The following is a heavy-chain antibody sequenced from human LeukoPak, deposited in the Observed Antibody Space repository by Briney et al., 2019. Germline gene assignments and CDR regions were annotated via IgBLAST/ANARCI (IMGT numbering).Heavy chain of an antibody. Sequence: ASVKVSCKASGGTFTSYGISWVRQAPGQGLEWMGWISAYNGNTNYAQKLQGRVTMTTDTSTSTAYMELRSLRSDDTAVYYCASKTYSSGWYSPYYFDYWGQGTLVTVSS. CDR2: ISAYNGNT. J-gene: IGHJ4*02. CDR3: ASKTYSSGWYSPYYFDY. D-gene: IGHD6-19*01. V-gene: IGHV1-18*01. CDR1: GGTFTSYG.